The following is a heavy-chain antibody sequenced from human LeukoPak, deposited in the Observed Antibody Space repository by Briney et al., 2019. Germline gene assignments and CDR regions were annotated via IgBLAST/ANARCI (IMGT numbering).Heavy chain of an antibody. D-gene: IGHD5-24*01. CDR1: GFTFSSYG. J-gene: IGHJ4*02. CDR2: ISYHGRNE. V-gene: IGHV3-30*18. Sequence: GGSLRLSCAASGFTFSSYGMRWVRQAPGKGLEWVAVISYHGRNENYADSVKGRFTISRDNSKNTLYLQMNSLRAEDTAVYYCAKVSRDGYNFGQIDYWGQGTLVTVSS. CDR3: AKVSRDGYNFGQIDY.